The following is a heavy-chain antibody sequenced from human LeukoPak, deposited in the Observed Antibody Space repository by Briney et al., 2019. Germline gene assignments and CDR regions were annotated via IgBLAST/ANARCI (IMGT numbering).Heavy chain of an antibody. J-gene: IGHJ4*02. CDR2: IYYSGST. Sequence: SETLSLTCTVSGGSISSYYWSWIRQPPGKGLEWIGYIYYSGSTNYNPSLKSRVTISVDTSKNQFSLKLSSVTAADMAVYYCARDHDSSGYYGYWGQGTLVTVSS. CDR1: GGSISSYY. CDR3: ARDHDSSGYYGY. V-gene: IGHV4-59*01. D-gene: IGHD3-22*01.